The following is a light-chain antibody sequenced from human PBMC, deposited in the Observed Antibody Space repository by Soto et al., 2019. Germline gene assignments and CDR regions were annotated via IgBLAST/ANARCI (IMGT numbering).Light chain of an antibody. J-gene: IGKJ3*01. CDR2: DAS. V-gene: IGKV1-5*01. Sequence: DIPMTQVPSTLSASEGDRVTITCRASQSIDTWLAWYQLQPGKAPKLLIYDASSLESGVPSRFSGRGFGTEFTLTIAGLQPDDFATYYCQHYNTYPFTFGPGTKVDIK. CDR3: QHYNTYPFT. CDR1: QSIDTW.